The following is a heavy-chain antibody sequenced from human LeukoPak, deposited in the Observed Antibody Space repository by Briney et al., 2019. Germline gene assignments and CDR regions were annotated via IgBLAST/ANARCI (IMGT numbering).Heavy chain of an antibody. J-gene: IGHJ5*02. CDR3: ARGNGWVCSSTSCYNWFDP. Sequence: SETLSLTCAVSGGSISSYYWSWIRQPPGKGLEWIGYVYYSGSTNYNPSLKSRVTISVDTSKNQFSLKLSSVTAADTAVYYCARGNGWVCSSTSCYNWFDPWGQGTLVSVSS. CDR1: GGSISSYY. CDR2: VYYSGST. V-gene: IGHV4-59*01. D-gene: IGHD2-2*01.